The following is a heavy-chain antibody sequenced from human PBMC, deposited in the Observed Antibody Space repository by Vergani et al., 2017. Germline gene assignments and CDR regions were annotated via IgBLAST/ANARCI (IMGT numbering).Heavy chain of an antibody. CDR1: GSSFNTYY. Sequence: QVQLEDSGPGLVKPSETLSLTCTVSGSSFNTYYWSWIRQSPGKGLEWIGYIYSTGSTNYNPSLNSRVTMSVDTSKNQFSLKLRSVTAADTAVYFCARVMYRDEASTGYRLEGMDIWGQGTTVTISS. V-gene: IGHV4-59*13. CDR2: IYSTGST. J-gene: IGHJ6*02. CDR3: ARVMYRDEASTGYRLEGMDI. D-gene: IGHD3-9*01.